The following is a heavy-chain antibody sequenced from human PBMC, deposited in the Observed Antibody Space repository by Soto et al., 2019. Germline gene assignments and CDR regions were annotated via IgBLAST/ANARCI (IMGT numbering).Heavy chain of an antibody. CDR3: ARTARNTSGRLRGNDS. V-gene: IGHV5-51*03. Sequence: EVQLVQSGPEVKKPGESLKISCKTSGYTFTNYWIAWLRQMPGKGLEWMGIIFPGNSETKYSPSFRGQLTISVDNSISTADLQWSGLRASDTAMYFCARTARNTSGRLRGNDSWGQGTQVTVSS. J-gene: IGHJ4*02. D-gene: IGHD6-19*01. CDR2: IFPGNSET. CDR1: GYTFTNYW.